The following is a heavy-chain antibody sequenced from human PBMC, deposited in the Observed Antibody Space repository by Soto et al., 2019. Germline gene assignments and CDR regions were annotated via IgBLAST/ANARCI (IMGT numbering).Heavy chain of an antibody. J-gene: IGHJ4*02. D-gene: IGHD3-22*01. Sequence: EVQLLASGGGLVQPGGSLRLSCAASGFTFSSYAMSWVRQAPGKGLEWVSAISGSGGSTYYADCVKCRFTISRDNSKDTQCLQRNRLRAADTDVYYCRLYDYNRSGYYYGSADPPFAYGGPGTLVAVCS. CDR2: ISGSGGST. CDR1: GFTFSSYA. CDR3: RLYDYNRSGYYYGSADPPFAY. V-gene: IGHV3-23*01.